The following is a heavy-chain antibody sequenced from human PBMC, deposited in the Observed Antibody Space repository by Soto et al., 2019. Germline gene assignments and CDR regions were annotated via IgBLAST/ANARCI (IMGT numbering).Heavy chain of an antibody. CDR2: INPNSGDT. CDR3: ARGAGYCSGGSCYSN. D-gene: IGHD2-15*01. CDR1: GYTFTGYY. V-gene: IGHV1-2*04. J-gene: IGHJ4*02. Sequence: QVQLVQSGAEVKKPGASVKVSCKASGYTFTGYYMHWVRQAPGQGLEWMGWINPNSGDTNYAQKFQGWVTMTRDTSISTAYMELSRLRSDDTAVYYCARGAGYCSGGSCYSNWGQGTLVTVSS.